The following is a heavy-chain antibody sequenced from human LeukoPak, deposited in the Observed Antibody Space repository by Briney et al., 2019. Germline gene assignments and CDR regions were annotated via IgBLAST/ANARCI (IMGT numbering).Heavy chain of an antibody. Sequence: AGGSLRLSCAASGFTFDDYAMHWVRQAPGKGLEWLSGISWKSAGIGYADSVKGRFTISRDNAKNSLYLQMNSLRAEDTALYYCVKDKMSGWYNPVFDYWGQGTLVTVSS. J-gene: IGHJ4*02. CDR3: VKDKMSGWYNPVFDY. CDR2: ISWKSAGI. D-gene: IGHD6-19*01. CDR1: GFTFDDYA. V-gene: IGHV3-9*01.